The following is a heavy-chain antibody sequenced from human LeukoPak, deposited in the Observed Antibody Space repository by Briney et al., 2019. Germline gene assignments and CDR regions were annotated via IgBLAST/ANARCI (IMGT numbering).Heavy chain of an antibody. Sequence: GGSLRLSCAASGVTFSSYAMSWVRQAPGKGLEWVSGISGSGGSIYYADSVKGRFTISRDNSKNTLYLQMNSLRAEDTAVYFCTTDRKWCTYNWGQGTLVTVSS. J-gene: IGHJ4*02. CDR2: ISGSGGSI. CDR1: GVTFSSYA. V-gene: IGHV3-23*01. D-gene: IGHD2-8*02. CDR3: TTDRKWCTYN.